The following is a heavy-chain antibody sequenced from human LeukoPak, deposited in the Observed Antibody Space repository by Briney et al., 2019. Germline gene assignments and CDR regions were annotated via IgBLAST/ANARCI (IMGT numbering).Heavy chain of an antibody. CDR2: ISYDGSNK. D-gene: IGHD2-15*01. CDR3: ARGQGYCSGGSCYSQDYFDY. Sequence: PGGSLRLSCAASGFTFSSYAMHGVRQAPGKGLEWVAVISYDGSNKYYADSVKGRFTISRDNSKNTLYLQMNSLRAEDTAVYYCARGQGYCSGGSCYSQDYFDYWGQGTLVTVSS. CDR1: GFTFSSYA. V-gene: IGHV3-30*04. J-gene: IGHJ4*02.